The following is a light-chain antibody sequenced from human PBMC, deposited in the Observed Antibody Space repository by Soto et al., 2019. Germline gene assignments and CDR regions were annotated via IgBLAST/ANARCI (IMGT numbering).Light chain of an antibody. CDR2: GAS. CDR1: QSINSE. J-gene: IGKJ2*01. CDR3: QQGHNWPLT. V-gene: IGKV3-15*01. Sequence: EIVMTQSPATLSLSPGERAALPCRASQSINSELAWYQQKPGQPPRLLIYGASTRATGVPARFTGSESGSEFTLTISGLQSEDFAVYYCQQGHNWPLTFGQGTRLEI.